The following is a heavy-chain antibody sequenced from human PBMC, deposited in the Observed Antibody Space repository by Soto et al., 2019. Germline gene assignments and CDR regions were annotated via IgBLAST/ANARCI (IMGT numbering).Heavy chain of an antibody. Sequence: ASVMVSCKTSGYTFSNDGITWVRQAPGQPLEWLGWISLYSDGTNYAQKFQGRVSMTTDTSTTTAYMELRSLRSDDTAVYYCARVVPGAEAWFGPWGQGTLVTVSS. CDR2: ISLYSDGT. V-gene: IGHV1-18*01. CDR3: ARVVPGAEAWFGP. D-gene: IGHD2-2*01. J-gene: IGHJ5*02. CDR1: GYTFSNDG.